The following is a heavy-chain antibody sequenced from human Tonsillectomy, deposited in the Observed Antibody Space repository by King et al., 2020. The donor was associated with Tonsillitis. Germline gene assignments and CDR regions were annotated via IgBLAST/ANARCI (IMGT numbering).Heavy chain of an antibody. D-gene: IGHD1-26*01. V-gene: IGHV1-2*02. CDR1: GYTFGDHF. CDR2: SNPNSGGR. J-gene: IGHJ4*02. Sequence: QLVQSGAEVKKPGASVKVSCKASGYTFGDHFMHWVRQAPGQGLECMGWSNPNSGGRHYAQKFQGRVTMTRDTSISTAQMELSSLRSDDTAVYYCARDSGTFPDYWGQGTLVTVSS. CDR3: ARDSGTFPDY.